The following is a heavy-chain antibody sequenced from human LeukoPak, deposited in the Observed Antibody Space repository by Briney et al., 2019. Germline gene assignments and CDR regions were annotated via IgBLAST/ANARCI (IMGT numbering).Heavy chain of an antibody. D-gene: IGHD3-16*01. CDR1: GGSISSSSYY. CDR2: IYYSGST. J-gene: IGHJ3*02. V-gene: IGHV4-39*07. CDR3: GRSYHDDAWAAFDI. Sequence: KPSETLSLTCTVSGGSISSSSYYWGWIRQPPGKGLEWIGSIYYSGSTYYNPSLKSRVTISVDTSKNQFSLRLSSVTAADTAVYYCGRSYHDDAWAAFDIWGQGTVVTTSS.